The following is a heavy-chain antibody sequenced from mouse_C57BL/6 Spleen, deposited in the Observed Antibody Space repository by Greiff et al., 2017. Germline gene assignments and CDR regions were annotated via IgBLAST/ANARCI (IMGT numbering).Heavy chain of an antibody. CDR1: GYTFTSYW. V-gene: IGHV1-69*01. D-gene: IGHD2-3*01. CDR3: ELWPYDGYYDAMDY. J-gene: IGHJ4*01. Sequence: VQLQQPGAELVMPGASVKLSCKASGYTFTSYWMHWVKQRPGQGLEWIGEIDPSDSYTNYNQKFKGKSTLTVDKSSSTAYMQLSSLTCEDSAVYYWELWPYDGYYDAMDYWGQGTSVTVSS. CDR2: IDPSDSYT.